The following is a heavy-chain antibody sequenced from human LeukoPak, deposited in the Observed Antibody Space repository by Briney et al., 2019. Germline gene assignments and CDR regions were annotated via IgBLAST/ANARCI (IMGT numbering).Heavy chain of an antibody. CDR3: ARVINWGGNQPFDY. J-gene: IGHJ4*02. V-gene: IGHV4-59*11. CDR1: GGSISGHY. D-gene: IGHD3-16*01. CDR2: IHYSGST. Sequence: SETLSLTCSVSGGSISGHYWTWIRQPPGKGLEWIGQIHYSGSTEYNPSLKSRVTISVDRTKDHFSLKLTSVTAADTALYYCARVINWGGNQPFDYWGQGTLVTVSS.